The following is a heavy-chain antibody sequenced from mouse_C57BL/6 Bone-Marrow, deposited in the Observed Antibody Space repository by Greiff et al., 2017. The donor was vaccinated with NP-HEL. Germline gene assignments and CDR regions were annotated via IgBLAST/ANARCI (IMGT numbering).Heavy chain of an antibody. CDR2: IWWDDDK. J-gene: IGHJ3*01. CDR1: GFSLSTFGMG. Sequence: QVTLKVSGPGILQPSQTLSLTCSFSGFSLSTFGMGVGWIRQPPGKGLEWLAHIWWDDDKYYNPALKSRLTISTDTSKNQVFLKIANVDAADTATYYCARIYDSWFAYWGQGTLVTVSA. CDR3: ARIYDSWFAY. D-gene: IGHD2-4*01. V-gene: IGHV8-8*01.